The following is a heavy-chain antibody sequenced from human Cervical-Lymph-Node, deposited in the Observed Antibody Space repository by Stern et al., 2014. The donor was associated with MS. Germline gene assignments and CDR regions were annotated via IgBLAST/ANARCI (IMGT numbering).Heavy chain of an antibody. Sequence: VQLVESGGGLVQPGGSLKLSCSASESTFLGSAIHWVRQRPGKGLEWVGRISTSDRNYTKHSDVPVPGRVNISRDQTNNTAHLHMGGLQLEDTAVYYCTRTWQLDAFDYWGQGLLVTVSS. V-gene: IGHV3-73*01. J-gene: IGHJ4*02. CDR1: ESTFLGSA. CDR3: TRTWQLDAFDY. D-gene: IGHD1-1*01. CDR2: ISTSDRNYTK.